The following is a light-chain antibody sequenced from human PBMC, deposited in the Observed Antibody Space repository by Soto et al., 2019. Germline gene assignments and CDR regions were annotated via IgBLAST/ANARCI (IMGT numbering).Light chain of an antibody. J-gene: IGLJ2*01. Sequence: QSVLTQAPSASGTLGQRVTISCSGSSSNIGSKNVNWYQQLPGTAPKLLIYSNNLRPSGVPDRFSGSKSGTSASLAISGLQSVDEADCYCAAWDDSLNGPDVIFGGGTKLTVL. CDR1: SSNIGSKN. V-gene: IGLV1-44*01. CDR2: SNN. CDR3: AAWDDSLNGPDVI.